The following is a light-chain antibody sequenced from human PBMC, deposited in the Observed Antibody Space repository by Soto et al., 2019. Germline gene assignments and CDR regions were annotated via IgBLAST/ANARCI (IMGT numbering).Light chain of an antibody. V-gene: IGLV6-57*03. CDR1: SGSIASNY. CDR3: QSYDSSIV. Sequence: NFMLTQPHSVSESPGKTVTISCTRSSGSIASNYVQWYQQRPGSAPTTVIYEDNQRPSGVPDRFSGSIDSSSNSASLTISGLKTEDEADYSCQSYDSSIVFGGGTKVTVL. CDR2: EDN. J-gene: IGLJ2*01.